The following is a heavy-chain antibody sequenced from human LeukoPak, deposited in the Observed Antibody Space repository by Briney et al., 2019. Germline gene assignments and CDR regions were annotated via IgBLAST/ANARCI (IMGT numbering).Heavy chain of an antibody. J-gene: IGHJ4*02. CDR3: ARGGITMVRGALDLY. V-gene: IGHV1-2*02. D-gene: IGHD3-10*01. CDR2: INPNSGGT. CDR1: GYTFTSYG. Sequence: ASVKVSCKASGYTFTSYGISWVRQAPGQGLEWMGWINPNSGGTNYAQKFRGRVTMTRDTSISTAYMELSRLRSDDTAVYYCARGGITMVRGALDLYWGQGTLVTVSS.